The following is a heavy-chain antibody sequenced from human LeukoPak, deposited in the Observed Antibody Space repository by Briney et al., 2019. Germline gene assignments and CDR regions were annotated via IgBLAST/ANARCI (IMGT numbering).Heavy chain of an antibody. D-gene: IGHD3-9*01. J-gene: IGHJ4*02. CDR1: GFTFSSYS. V-gene: IGHV3-21*04. CDR2: ISSSSNYI. Sequence: GGSLRLSCAASGFTFSSYSMNWVRQAPGKGLEWVSSISSSSNYIYYADSVKGRFAISRDNSKNTLYLQMNSLRAEDTAVYYCAKVGSTGDYDILTGYPFYYFDYWGQGTLVTVSS. CDR3: AKVGSTGDYDILTGYPFYYFDY.